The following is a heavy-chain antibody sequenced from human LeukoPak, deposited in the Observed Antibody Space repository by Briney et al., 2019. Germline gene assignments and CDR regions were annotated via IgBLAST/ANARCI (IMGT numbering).Heavy chain of an antibody. Sequence: GGSLRLSCAASGFSISIYCMSWVRQAPGKGLEWMANIKPDGGDKYYLDSVNGRFTIAKANDKNSLYLQMNSLRAEDTAVYYCTAGALVYWGRGTLINVSS. CDR1: GFSISIYC. J-gene: IGHJ4*02. CDR3: TAGALVY. V-gene: IGHV3-7*01. D-gene: IGHD3-3*02. CDR2: IKPDGGDK.